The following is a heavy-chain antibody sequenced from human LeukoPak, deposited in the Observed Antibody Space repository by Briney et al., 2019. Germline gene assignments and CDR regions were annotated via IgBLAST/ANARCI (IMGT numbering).Heavy chain of an antibody. J-gene: IGHJ3*02. V-gene: IGHV3-64*05. CDR3: IKDSLPIAYSTRWYYAFDI. CDR2: ISGNGDNT. D-gene: IGHD6-13*01. CDR1: GYTFNNYP. Sequence: GGSLRLSCSASGYTFNNYPMHWVRQAPGKGLEHVSVISGNGDNTYYSDSVKGRFTISRDDSKNTLYFQMSSLRAEDTAVYYCIKDSLPIAYSTRWYYAFDIWGQGTMVTVSS.